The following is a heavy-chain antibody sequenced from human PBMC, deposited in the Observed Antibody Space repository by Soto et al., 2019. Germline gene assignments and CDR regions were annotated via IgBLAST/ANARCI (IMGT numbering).Heavy chain of an antibody. CDR2: IYYSGST. J-gene: IGHJ4*02. CDR3: ARVGGFGATTNDY. CDR1: GGSISSGDYY. D-gene: IGHD3-10*01. Sequence: SETLSLTCTVSGGSISSGDYYWSWIRQPPGKGLEWIGYIYYSGSTYYNPSLKSRVTISVDTSKNQFSLKLSSVTAADTAVYYCARVGGFGATTNDYWGKATLVTVSS. V-gene: IGHV4-30-4*01.